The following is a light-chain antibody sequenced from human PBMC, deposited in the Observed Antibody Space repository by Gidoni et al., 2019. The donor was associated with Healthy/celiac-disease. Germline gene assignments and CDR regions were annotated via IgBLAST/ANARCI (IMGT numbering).Light chain of an antibody. V-gene: IGLV3-1*01. Sequence: SYELTQPPSVSGSPGQPASITCSGAKLGDKYACWYQQKPGQSPVRVIDKDSKRPSGIPERFSGSNSGNTATLTISGTQAMDEADYYCQAWDSSTVVFGGGTKLTGL. CDR3: QAWDSSTVV. J-gene: IGLJ2*01. CDR2: KDS. CDR1: KLGDKY.